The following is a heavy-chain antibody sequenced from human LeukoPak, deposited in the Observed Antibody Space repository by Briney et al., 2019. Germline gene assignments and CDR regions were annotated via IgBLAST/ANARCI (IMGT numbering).Heavy chain of an antibody. CDR3: ARDLTVTEAFDI. Sequence: TSETLSLTCAVYGGSFSGYYWSWIRQPPGKGLEWIGYIYYSGSTYYNPSLKSRVTISVDTSKNQFSLKLSSVTAADTAVYYCARDLTVTEAFDIWGQGTMVTVSS. D-gene: IGHD4-17*01. J-gene: IGHJ3*02. CDR1: GGSFSGYY. CDR2: IYYSGST. V-gene: IGHV4-30-4*08.